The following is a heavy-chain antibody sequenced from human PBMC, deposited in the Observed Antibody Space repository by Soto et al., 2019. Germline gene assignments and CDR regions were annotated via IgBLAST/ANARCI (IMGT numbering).Heavy chain of an antibody. CDR3: ARDRAYYDGNGLSFDY. D-gene: IGHD3-22*01. J-gene: IGHJ4*02. V-gene: IGHV4-59*01. CDR1: GGSISDYY. Sequence: QVQLQESGPGLVKPSETLSLTCTVSGGSISDYYWSWIRQPPGKGLEWIGYIYYSGNTNYNPSLKSRVVISEDTSKNQFSLKLGSVTAAYTAVYYCARDRAYYDGNGLSFDYLGQGTLVTVSS. CDR2: IYYSGNT.